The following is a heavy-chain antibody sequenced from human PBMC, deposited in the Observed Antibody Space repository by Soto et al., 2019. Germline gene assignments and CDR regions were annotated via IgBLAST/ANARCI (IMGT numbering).Heavy chain of an antibody. D-gene: IGHD7-27*01. CDR1: GGPINTDDYY. Sequence: QVQLQESGPGLVKPSQTLSLNCSASGGPINTDDYYWSWIRQHAGQGLEWMSYIFYSVTTYYNPAPKSRISISLDTSKNQFSLEMSSVTAADTAMYCCARVLGHDFDMRGQGTMVTVYS. J-gene: IGHJ3*02. V-gene: IGHV4-31*03. CDR2: IFYSVTT. CDR3: ARVLGHDFDM.